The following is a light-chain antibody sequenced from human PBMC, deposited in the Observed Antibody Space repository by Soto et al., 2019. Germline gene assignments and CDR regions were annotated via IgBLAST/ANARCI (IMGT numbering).Light chain of an antibody. J-gene: IGLJ1*01. CDR1: SSNVGSYKL. CDR3: CSSGGSPTYV. Sequence: QSVLTQPASVSGSPGQSITISSTRTSSNVGSYKLVSWYQQHPGKAPKLMIFEVNKRPSGVSNRFSGSKSGNTASLTISGLKVEDEADYYCCSSGGSPTYVFGTGTKVTVL. CDR2: EVN. V-gene: IGLV2-23*02.